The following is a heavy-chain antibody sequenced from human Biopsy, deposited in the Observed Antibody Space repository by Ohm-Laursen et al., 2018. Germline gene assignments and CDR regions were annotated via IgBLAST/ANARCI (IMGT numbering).Heavy chain of an antibody. D-gene: IGHD1-26*01. CDR3: ARHAPSYSGSYWRYFDL. CDR1: GGSISSYY. CDR2: IYYTGST. J-gene: IGHJ2*01. V-gene: IGHV4-59*08. Sequence: GTLSPTCTVSGGSISSYYWSWIRQPPGKGLEWIGYIYYTGSTNYNPSLKSQVTISVDTSMNHLSLRLTSVTAADTAVYYCARHAPSYSGSYWRYFDLWGRGTLVTVSS.